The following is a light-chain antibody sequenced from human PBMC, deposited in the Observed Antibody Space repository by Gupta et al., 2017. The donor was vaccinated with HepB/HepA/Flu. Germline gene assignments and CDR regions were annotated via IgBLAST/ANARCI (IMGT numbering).Light chain of an antibody. CDR1: TVRTKF. CDR3: QAWDRNNGGI. CDR2: QND. V-gene: IGLV3-1*01. J-gene: IGLJ1*01. Sequence: SSSLTQPPSVSVSPRQTATITYSYDTVRTKFACWYQQKSGQAPVLIIYQNDKRPPGIPERFYVSNAGTTATLTISGTQAVDEDDYYCQAWDRNNGGIFGTGTRVTVL.